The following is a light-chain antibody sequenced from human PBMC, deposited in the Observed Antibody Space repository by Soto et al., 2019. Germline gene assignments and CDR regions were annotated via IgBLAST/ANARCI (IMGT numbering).Light chain of an antibody. Sequence: EIVLTQSPGTLSLSPGERATLSCRAGQSVSNSYLAWYQQKPGQAPRLLMYGVSHRATGIPDRFSGSGSETDFTLTISRLEPEDFAVYFCQQYDSSPLTFGGGTKVEIK. CDR3: QQYDSSPLT. V-gene: IGKV3-20*01. CDR1: QSVSNSY. CDR2: GVS. J-gene: IGKJ4*01.